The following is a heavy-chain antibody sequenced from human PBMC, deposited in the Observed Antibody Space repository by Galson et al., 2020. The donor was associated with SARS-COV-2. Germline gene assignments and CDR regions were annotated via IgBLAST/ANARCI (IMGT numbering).Heavy chain of an antibody. J-gene: IGHJ4*02. D-gene: IGHD6-13*01. CDR3: AREAEVASAGNSLDY. CDR1: GFTFSSSS. V-gene: IGHV3-33*08. Sequence: GGSLRLSCAASGFTFSSSSMNWVRQAPGKGLEWVAVIWYDGTKKYYADSVRGRFTISRDNSKNTLYLQVNSLRAEDTAVYYCAREAEVASAGNSLDYWGQGTLVTVSS. CDR2: IWYDGTKK.